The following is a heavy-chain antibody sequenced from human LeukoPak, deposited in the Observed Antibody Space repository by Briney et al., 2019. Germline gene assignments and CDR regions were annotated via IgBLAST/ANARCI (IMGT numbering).Heavy chain of an antibody. V-gene: IGHV3-21*01. CDR2: ITSSGTYI. CDR3: ARDPYSGNYGNYYYYYMDV. D-gene: IGHD1-26*01. Sequence: GGSLRLSCAASGFTFNNYNMNWVRQAPGKALGWVSSITSSGTYIFYADSVKGRFTVSRDNANNSLYLQMNSLGPEDTAVYYCARDPYSGNYGNYYYYYMDVWGKGTTVTISS. J-gene: IGHJ6*03. CDR1: GFTFNNYN.